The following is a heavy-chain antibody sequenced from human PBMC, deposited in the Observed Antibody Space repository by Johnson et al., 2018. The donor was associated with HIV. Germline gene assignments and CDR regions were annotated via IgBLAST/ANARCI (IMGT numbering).Heavy chain of an antibody. CDR2: ISYDGSNK. CDR1: GFTFSSYG. CDR3: ATFDAFDI. Sequence: QVQLVESGGGVVQPGRSLRLSCAASGFTFSSYGMHWVRQAPGKGLEWMAVISYDGSNKYYADSVKGRFTISRDNSKNTLYLQMNSLRAEDTAVYYCATFDAFDIWGQGTMVTVSS. J-gene: IGHJ3*02. V-gene: IGHV3-30*03.